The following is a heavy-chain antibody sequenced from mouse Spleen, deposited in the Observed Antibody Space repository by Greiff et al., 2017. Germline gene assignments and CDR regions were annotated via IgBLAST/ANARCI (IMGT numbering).Heavy chain of an antibody. CDR2: ISNGGGST. D-gene: IGHD2-1*01. Sequence: DVMLVESGGGLVQPGGSLKLSCATSGFTFSDYYMYWVRQTPEKRLEWVAYISNGGGSTYYPDTVKGRFTISRDNAKNTLYLQMSRLKSEDTAMYYCARHEDYGNLDYWGQGTTLTVSS. J-gene: IGHJ2*01. CDR1: GFTFSDYY. CDR3: ARHEDYGNLDY. V-gene: IGHV5-12*02.